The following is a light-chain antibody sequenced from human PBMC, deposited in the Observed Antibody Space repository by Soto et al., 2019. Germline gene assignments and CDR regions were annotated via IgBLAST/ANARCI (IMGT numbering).Light chain of an antibody. Sequence: QSVLTQPPSVSGAPGQRVTISCTGSSSNIGAGYDVHWYQQLPGRAPKLLIYGNSNRPSGVPDRFSGSKSGTSASLAITGLQAEDEADYYCQSYDRSLSGSVFGGGTQLTVL. CDR1: SSNIGAGYD. CDR3: QSYDRSLSGSV. J-gene: IGLJ3*02. CDR2: GNS. V-gene: IGLV1-40*01.